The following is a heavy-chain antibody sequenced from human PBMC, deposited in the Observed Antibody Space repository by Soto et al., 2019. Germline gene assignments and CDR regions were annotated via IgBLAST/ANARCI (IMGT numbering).Heavy chain of an antibody. CDR1: GFTFSSYG. D-gene: IGHD2-15*01. CDR2: ISYDGSNK. CDR3: AKDLDCPYYFDY. V-gene: IGHV3-30*18. J-gene: IGHJ4*02. Sequence: QVQLVESGGGVVQPGRSLRLSCAASGFTFSSYGMHWVRQAPGKGLEWVAVISYDGSNKFYADSVKGRFTIYRDNSKNTLYLQMNSLRAEDTAVYYCAKDLDCPYYFDYWGQGTLVTVSS.